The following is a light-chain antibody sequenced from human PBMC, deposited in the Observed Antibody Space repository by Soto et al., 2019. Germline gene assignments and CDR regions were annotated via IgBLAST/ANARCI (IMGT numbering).Light chain of an antibody. CDR3: LQVNSFPLS. CDR2: AAS. V-gene: IGKV1-9*01. CDR1: QGISSY. Sequence: IQLTQCPSSLSASVGDRVTINCRASQGISSYLAWYQQKPGEAPKFLIYAASTLQSGVPSRFTGSGSGTDFTLTITSLQPEDFATYYCLQVNSFPLSFGGGTKVDIK. J-gene: IGKJ4*01.